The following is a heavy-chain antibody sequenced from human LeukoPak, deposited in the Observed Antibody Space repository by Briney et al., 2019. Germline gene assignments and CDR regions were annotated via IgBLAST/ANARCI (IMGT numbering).Heavy chain of an antibody. CDR2: IRSKAYRGTT. Sequence: PGGSLRLSCTASGFTFGDYAMSWVRQAPGKGLEWVGFIRSKAYRGTTKYAAPVKGRFTISRDDSKSIAYLQTNSLKTEDTAVYYCTSVYDTSAYYHSGVDYWGQGTLVTVSS. D-gene: IGHD3-22*01. CDR1: GFTFGDYA. V-gene: IGHV3-49*04. J-gene: IGHJ4*02. CDR3: TSVYDTSAYYHSGVDY.